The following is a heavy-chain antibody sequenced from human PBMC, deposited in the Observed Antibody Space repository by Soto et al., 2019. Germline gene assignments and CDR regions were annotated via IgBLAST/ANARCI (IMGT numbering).Heavy chain of an antibody. Sequence: HPGGSRRLSCAASGFTFSSYGMHWVRQAPGKGLEWVAFIWHDGGNKFYAESVKGRFTISRDNSKNTLYLQMTSLSAEDTAMYYCARDGDVNTGFGKDYWGQGTLVTVSS. D-gene: IGHD3-16*01. CDR3: ARDGDVNTGFGKDY. V-gene: IGHV3-33*01. CDR1: GFTFSSYG. CDR2: IWHDGGNK. J-gene: IGHJ4*02.